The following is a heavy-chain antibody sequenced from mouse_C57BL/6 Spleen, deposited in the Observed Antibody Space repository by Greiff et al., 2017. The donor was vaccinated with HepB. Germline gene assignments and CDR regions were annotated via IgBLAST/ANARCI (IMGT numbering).Heavy chain of an antibody. D-gene: IGHD4-1*01. CDR3: ARNWDYFDY. V-gene: IGHV5-6*01. CDR1: GFTFSSYG. CDR2: ISSGGSYT. Sequence: EVMLVESGGDLVKPGGSLKLSCAASGFTFSSYGMSWVRQTPDKRLEWVATISSGGSYTYYPDSVKGRFTISRDNAKNTLYLQMSSLKSEDTAMYYCARNWDYFDYWGQGTTLTVSS. J-gene: IGHJ2*01.